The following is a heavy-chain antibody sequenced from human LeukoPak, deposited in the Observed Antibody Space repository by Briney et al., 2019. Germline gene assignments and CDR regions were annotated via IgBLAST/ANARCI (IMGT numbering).Heavy chain of an antibody. D-gene: IGHD4-17*01. J-gene: IGHJ4*02. CDR1: GGVFSRYA. CDR2: IIPLFATL. V-gene: IGHV1-69*05. Sequence: GSSVKVPCQASGGVFSRYAVSWVRQAPAQGLEWMARIIPLFATLNYAQKFQGRVTISTNESTNTAYMELNSLRSDDTAVYYCAMRVAYGDFIYSWGQGTRVTVSS. CDR3: AMRVAYGDFIYS.